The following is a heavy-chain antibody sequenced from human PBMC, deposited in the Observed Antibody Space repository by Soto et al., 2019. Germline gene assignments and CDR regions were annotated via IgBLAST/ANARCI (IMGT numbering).Heavy chain of an antibody. J-gene: IGHJ6*03. CDR1: GFTFSSYA. V-gene: IGHV3-23*01. D-gene: IGHD2-21*02. CDR2: ISGSGGST. CDR3: ADVIRLRYYMDV. Sequence: GGSLRLSCAASGFTFSSYAMXXVRQSPGKGLEWVSAISGSGGSTYYADSVKGRFTISRDNSKNTLYLQMNSLRAEDTAVYYCADVIRLRYYMDVWGKGTTVTVSS.